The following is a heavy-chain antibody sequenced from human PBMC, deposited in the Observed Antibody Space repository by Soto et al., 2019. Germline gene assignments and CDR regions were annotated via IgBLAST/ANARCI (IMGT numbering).Heavy chain of an antibody. Sequence: QVQLQQWGAGLLKPSETLSLTCAVYGGSFSGYYWSWIRQPPGKGLEWIGEINHSGSTNYNPSLKSRVTISVDTSKNQFSLKLSSVTAADTAVYYCSSSRRGVTYYYYGMDVCGQGTTVTVSS. CDR2: INHSGST. V-gene: IGHV4-34*01. J-gene: IGHJ6*02. CDR3: SSSRRGVTYYYYGMDV. D-gene: IGHD2-21*02. CDR1: GGSFSGYY.